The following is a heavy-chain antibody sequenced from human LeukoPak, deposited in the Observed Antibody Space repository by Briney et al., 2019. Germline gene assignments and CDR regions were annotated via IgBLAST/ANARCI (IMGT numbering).Heavy chain of an antibody. CDR1: GGTFSSYA. Sequence: SVKVSCKASGGTFSSYAISWVRQAPGQGLEWMGRIIPILGIANYAQKFQGRVTITADKSTSTAYMELSSLRAEDTAVYYCAKGGSHSYSPHFDYWGQGTLVTVSS. D-gene: IGHD6-13*01. CDR2: IIPILGIA. J-gene: IGHJ4*02. V-gene: IGHV1-69*04. CDR3: AKGGSHSYSPHFDY.